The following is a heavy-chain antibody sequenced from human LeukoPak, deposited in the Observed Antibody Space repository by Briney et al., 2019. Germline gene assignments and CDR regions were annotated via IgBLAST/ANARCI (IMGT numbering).Heavy chain of an antibody. CDR3: AKEVQRFGELYTFAFDT. D-gene: IGHD3-10*01. CDR2: ISWNSDIK. J-gene: IGHJ3*02. Sequence: SLRLSCAASAFTFDDYAMHWVRQAPGKGLEWVSGISWNSDIKGYAESVKGRFIISRDNAKNSLYLQMNSLRDEDMALYYCAKEVQRFGELYTFAFDTWGQGTMVTVSS. CDR1: AFTFDDYA. V-gene: IGHV3-9*03.